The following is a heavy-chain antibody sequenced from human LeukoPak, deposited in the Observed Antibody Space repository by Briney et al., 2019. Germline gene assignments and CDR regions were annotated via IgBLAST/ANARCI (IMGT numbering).Heavy chain of an antibody. Sequence: SETCPSPALSLVGPSVVTTGPGSASPQGGGLEWIGEINHRGTTNYNASLKSRLSISQDMSKNQFSLTLNSVTAADTAVYYCARGGRRTHGRAASLRVFDYWGQGNLVTVSS. CDR3: ARGGRRTHGRAASLRVFDY. CDR1: VGPSVVTT. D-gene: IGHD2-15*01. CDR2: INHRGTT. V-gene: IGHV4-34*01. J-gene: IGHJ4*02.